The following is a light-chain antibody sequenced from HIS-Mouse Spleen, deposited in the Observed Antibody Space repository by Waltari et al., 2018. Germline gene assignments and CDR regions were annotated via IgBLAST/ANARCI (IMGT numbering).Light chain of an antibody. V-gene: IGLV3-10*01. CDR2: EDS. Sequence: SYELTQPPSVSVSPGQTARITCSGDALPKKYAYWYQQKSGQAPGLVIYEDSKRPPGIPGRFAGSSSGTMATLTISGAQVEDEADYYCYSTDSSGNHRVFGGGTKLTVL. J-gene: IGLJ2*01. CDR3: YSTDSSGNHRV. CDR1: ALPKKY.